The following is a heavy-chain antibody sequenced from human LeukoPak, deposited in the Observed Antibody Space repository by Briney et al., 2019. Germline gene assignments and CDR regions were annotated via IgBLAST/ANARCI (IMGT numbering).Heavy chain of an antibody. D-gene: IGHD6-19*01. Sequence: GGSLRLSCAASGFTFSSYWMSWVRQAPGKGLEWVSGISGSGGSIDYADSAKGRFTISRDNSKNTLYLQMNSLRVEDTAVYYCAKWRVAVAGPSDYFDYWGQGTLVTASS. CDR1: GFTFSSYW. CDR2: ISGSGGSI. V-gene: IGHV3-23*01. CDR3: AKWRVAVAGPSDYFDY. J-gene: IGHJ4*02.